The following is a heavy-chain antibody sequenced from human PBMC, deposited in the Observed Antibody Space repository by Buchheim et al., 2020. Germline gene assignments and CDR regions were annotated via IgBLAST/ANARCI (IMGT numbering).Heavy chain of an antibody. Sequence: QVQLQESGPGLAKPSGTLSLTCAVSGVSISSTSYWSWVRQPPGKGLEWIGEIHHTGSTNYNPSLQSRVTISIDKSKNHYSLEVTSVTAADTAVYYCARPFRSGYWPFDSWGQGTL. J-gene: IGHJ4*02. CDR3: ARPFRSGYWPFDS. V-gene: IGHV4-4*02. CDR1: GVSISSTSY. D-gene: IGHD3-3*01. CDR2: IHHTGST.